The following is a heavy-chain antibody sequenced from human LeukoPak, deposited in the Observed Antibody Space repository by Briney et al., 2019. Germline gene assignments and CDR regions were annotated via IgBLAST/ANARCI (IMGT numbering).Heavy chain of an antibody. V-gene: IGHV4-39*01. Sequence: PSETLSLTCTVSGGSIRYSSYYWGWIRQPPGKGLEWVGCIYYSGSTYYNPSLKSRVTITVDTSKNQFSLKLSSVTAADTTVYYCARSHIVAVTGFAFDIWGQGTLVTVSS. J-gene: IGHJ3*02. CDR3: ARSHIVAVTGFAFDI. CDR2: IYYSGST. D-gene: IGHD2-21*02. CDR1: GGSIRYSSYY.